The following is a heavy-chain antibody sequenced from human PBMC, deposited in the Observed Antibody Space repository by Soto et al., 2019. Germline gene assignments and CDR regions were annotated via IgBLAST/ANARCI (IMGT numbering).Heavy chain of an antibody. CDR1: GFTFRSYA. Sequence: DVQLLESGGGLVQPGGSLRLSCAASGFTFRSYAMSWVRQAPGKGLEWVSGISGSGISTHYADSVKGRFTVSRDNSRITLYLQMNSRRAEDTSVYNCAKEPVGPDWYFDLWGRGTLVTVSS. J-gene: IGHJ2*01. V-gene: IGHV3-23*01. CDR3: AKEPVGPDWYFDL. CDR2: ISGSGIST.